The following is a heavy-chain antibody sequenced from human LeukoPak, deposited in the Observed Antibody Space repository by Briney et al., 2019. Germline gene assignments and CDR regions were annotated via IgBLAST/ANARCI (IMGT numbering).Heavy chain of an antibody. CDR2: IKQDGSEK. J-gene: IGHJ4*02. D-gene: IGHD6-6*01. CDR3: ARLEYSSSSREFDN. CDR1: GFTFSTYW. Sequence: GGSPRLSCAASGFTFSTYWMSWIRQAPGKGLEWVANIKQDGSEKFYVDSVKGRYTVSRDNAKNSLYLQMNSLRVEDTAVYYCARLEYSSSSREFDNWGQGTLVTVSS. V-gene: IGHV3-7*01.